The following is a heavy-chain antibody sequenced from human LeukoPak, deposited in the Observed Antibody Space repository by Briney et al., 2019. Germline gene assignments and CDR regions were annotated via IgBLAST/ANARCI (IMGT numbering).Heavy chain of an antibody. Sequence: GGSLRLSCAASGFTFNNYWMFWVRQTPGKGLEWVANIKKDGSEKYYVDSVKGRITISRDNAKNSLYLQMNSLRAEDTAVYYCTRGGAPWAFDIWGQGTMVTVSS. D-gene: IGHD1-26*01. J-gene: IGHJ3*02. CDR2: IKKDGSEK. CDR3: TRGGAPWAFDI. CDR1: GFTFNNYW. V-gene: IGHV3-7*04.